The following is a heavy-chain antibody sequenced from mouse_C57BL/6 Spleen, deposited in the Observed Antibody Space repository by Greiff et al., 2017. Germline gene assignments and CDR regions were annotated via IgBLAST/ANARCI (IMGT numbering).Heavy chain of an antibody. V-gene: IGHV1-55*01. Sequence: QVQLQQPGAELVKPGASVKMSCKASGYTFTSYWITWVKQRPGQGLEWIGDIYPGSGSTNYNEKFKSKATLTVDTSSSTAYLQLSSLTSEDTAVYYCTTPHYYGSSYVVWYFDVWGTGTTVTVSS. CDR1: GYTFTSYW. D-gene: IGHD1-1*01. J-gene: IGHJ1*03. CDR2: IYPGSGST. CDR3: TTPHYYGSSYVVWYFDV.